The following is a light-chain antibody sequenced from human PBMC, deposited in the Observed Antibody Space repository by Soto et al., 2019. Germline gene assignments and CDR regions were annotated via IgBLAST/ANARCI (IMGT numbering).Light chain of an antibody. Sequence: QSAVTQPAYVSGSPGQSITISCTGTSSDVGGYNYVSWFQQHPGKAPKLKIYEVSNRPSGVSNRFSGSKSGYTASLTISELQAEDEADYYCTSFTSSSTWVFGGGTKLTVL. J-gene: IGLJ3*02. CDR3: TSFTSSSTWV. CDR2: EVS. CDR1: SSDVGGYNY. V-gene: IGLV2-14*03.